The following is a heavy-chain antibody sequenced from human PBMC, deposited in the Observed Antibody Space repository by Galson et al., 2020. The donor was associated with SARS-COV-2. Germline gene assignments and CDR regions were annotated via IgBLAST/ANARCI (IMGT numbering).Heavy chain of an antibody. D-gene: IGHD2-2*01. CDR1: GFPFSRHI. CDR2: LSYDGSDK. CDR3: ARETGNSTSSYFDY. J-gene: IGHJ4*02. V-gene: IGHV3-30-3*01. Sequence: LSLTCAASGFPFSRHIMHWVRQAPGKGLEWVAILSYDGSDKLYADSVKGRFTISRDNSKNTLYLQMNSLRAEDTAVYYCARETGNSTSSYFDYWGQGTLVTVSS.